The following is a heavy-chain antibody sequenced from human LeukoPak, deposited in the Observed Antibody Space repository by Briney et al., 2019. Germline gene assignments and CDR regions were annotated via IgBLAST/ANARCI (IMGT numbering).Heavy chain of an antibody. Sequence: PGGSLRLSCAASRFPFSSYWMHWVRQAPGKGLVWVSRINGDGSITTYADSVKGRFTISRDNAKNMLYLQMNSLRAEDTAVYYCARDGVVDFDYWGQGTLVTVSS. V-gene: IGHV3-74*01. CDR1: RFPFSSYW. J-gene: IGHJ4*02. CDR3: ARDGVVDFDY. D-gene: IGHD3-3*01. CDR2: INGDGSIT.